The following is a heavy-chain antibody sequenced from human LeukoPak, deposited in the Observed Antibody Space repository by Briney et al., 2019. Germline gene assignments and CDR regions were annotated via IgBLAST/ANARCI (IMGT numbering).Heavy chain of an antibody. Sequence: SETLSLTCTVSGGSISSYYWSWIRQPPGKGLEWIGYIYYSGSTNYNPSLKSRVTISVDTSKNQFSLKLSSVTAADTAVYYCASNSGSYYPYYYYYYMAVWGRSPTVTVSS. J-gene: IGHJ6*03. D-gene: IGHD1-26*01. CDR2: IYYSGST. CDR3: ASNSGSYYPYYYYYYMAV. CDR1: GGSISSYY. V-gene: IGHV4-59*08.